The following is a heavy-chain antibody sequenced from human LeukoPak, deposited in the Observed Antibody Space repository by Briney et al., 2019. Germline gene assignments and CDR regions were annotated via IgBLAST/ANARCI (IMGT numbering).Heavy chain of an antibody. CDR3: ARDPYSSTWSYGMDV. Sequence: GGSLRLSCAASGFTFSNYWMSWVRQAPGKGLEWVANIKQDGSEEVYVDSVKGRFTISRDNAKNSLFLQMNTLRAEDTAVYYSARDPYSSTWSYGMDVWGQGTTVTVSS. J-gene: IGHJ6*02. V-gene: IGHV3-7*05. D-gene: IGHD6-6*01. CDR2: IKQDGSEE. CDR1: GFTFSNYW.